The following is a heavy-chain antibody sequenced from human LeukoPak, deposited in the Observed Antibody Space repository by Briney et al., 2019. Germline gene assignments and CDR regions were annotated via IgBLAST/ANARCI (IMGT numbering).Heavy chain of an antibody. CDR1: GGSFSGYY. V-gene: IGHV4-59*01. CDR2: IYYSGST. Sequence: SETLSLTCAVYGGSFSGYYWSWIRQPPGKGLEWIGYIYYSGSTNYNPSLKSRVTISVDTSKNQFSLKLSSVTAADTAVYYCASGESQRLYYFDYWGQGTLVTVSS. D-gene: IGHD3-10*01. J-gene: IGHJ4*02. CDR3: ASGESQRLYYFDY.